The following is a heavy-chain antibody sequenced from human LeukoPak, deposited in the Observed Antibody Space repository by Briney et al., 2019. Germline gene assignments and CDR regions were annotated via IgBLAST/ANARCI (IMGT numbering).Heavy chain of an antibody. Sequence: ASVKVSCKGSGYTFTSYGISWVRQAPGQGLEWMGWISAYNGNTDYAQKLQGRVTMTTPTSTSTAHMVLRSLSSDHTAVYYFSRVSGYSAMFADYWGQGTLVTGSS. CDR2: ISAYNGNT. J-gene: IGHJ4*02. CDR3: SRVSGYSAMFADY. CDR1: GYTFTSYG. V-gene: IGHV1-18*01. D-gene: IGHD5-18*01.